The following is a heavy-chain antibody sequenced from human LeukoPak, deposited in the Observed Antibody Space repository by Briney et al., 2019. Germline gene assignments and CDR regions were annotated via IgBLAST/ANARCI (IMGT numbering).Heavy chain of an antibody. D-gene: IGHD3-16*02. J-gene: IGHJ4*02. CDR3: ARAYDYVWGSYRL. CDR1: GGSFSSYY. Sequence: SETLSLTCAVYGGSFSSYYWSWIRQPPGKGLEWIGYIYYSGSTNYNPSLKSRVTISVDTSKNQFSLKLSSVTAADTAVYYCARAYDYVWGSYRLWGQGTLVTVSS. V-gene: IGHV4-59*01. CDR2: IYYSGST.